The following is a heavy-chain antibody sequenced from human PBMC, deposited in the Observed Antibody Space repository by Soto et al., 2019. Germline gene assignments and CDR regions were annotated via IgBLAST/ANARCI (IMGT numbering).Heavy chain of an antibody. V-gene: IGHV3-23*01. CDR1: GFTFSSYA. Sequence: GGSLRLSCAASGFTFSSYAMSWVRQAPGKGLEWVSAIRGSGGSTYYADSVKGRFTISRDNSKNTLYRQMNSLRAEDTAVYYCAKDRDYYGSARAFDIWGQGTMVTVSS. CDR3: AKDRDYYGSARAFDI. J-gene: IGHJ3*02. CDR2: IRGSGGST. D-gene: IGHD3-10*01.